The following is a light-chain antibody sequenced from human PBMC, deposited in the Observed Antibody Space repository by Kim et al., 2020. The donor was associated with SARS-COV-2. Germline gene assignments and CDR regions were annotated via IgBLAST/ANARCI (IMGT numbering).Light chain of an antibody. V-gene: IGLV3-19*01. CDR1: NLRRYY. J-gene: IGLJ2*01. CDR2: GAN. Sequence: ALGQTVTITCQGDNLRRYYSSWYQQKPGQAPILVMYGANNRPSGIPARFSGTSSGNTASLTITGAQSEDEADYYCNSRDSSGNRLVFGGGTQLTVL. CDR3: NSRDSSGNRLV.